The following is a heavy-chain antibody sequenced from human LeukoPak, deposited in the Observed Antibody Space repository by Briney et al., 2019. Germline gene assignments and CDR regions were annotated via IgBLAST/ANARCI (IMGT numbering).Heavy chain of an antibody. CDR1: GGSISSSYYY. J-gene: IGHJ4*02. CDR3: AISGYYSDYYFDY. CDR2: IYYSGST. D-gene: IGHD3-22*01. V-gene: IGHV4-39*07. Sequence: SETLSLTCTVSGGSISSSYYYWGWIRQPPGKGLEWIGSIYYSGSTYYNPSLKSRVTISVDTSKNQFSLKLSSVTAADTAVYYCAISGYYSDYYFDYWGQGTLVTVSS.